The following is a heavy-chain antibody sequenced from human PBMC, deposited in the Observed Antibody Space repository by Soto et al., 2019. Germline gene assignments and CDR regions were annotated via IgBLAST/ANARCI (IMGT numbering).Heavy chain of an antibody. CDR2: IYSDGNT. J-gene: IGHJ6*02. CDR3: ERVPLFGYGLDV. CDR1: GFSVSSNY. D-gene: IGHD3-16*01. Sequence: GGSLRLSCAASGFSVSSNYMTWVRQAPGKGLEWVSVIYSDGNTDYADFVKGRFIISSDSSKNTLHLQMNSLRAEDTAVYYCERVPLFGYGLDVWGQGTTVTVSS. V-gene: IGHV3-53*01.